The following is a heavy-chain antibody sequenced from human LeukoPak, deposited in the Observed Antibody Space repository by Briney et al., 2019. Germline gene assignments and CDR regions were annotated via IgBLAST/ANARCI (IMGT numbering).Heavy chain of an antibody. J-gene: IGHJ5*02. D-gene: IGHD2-2*02. Sequence: SQTLSLTCAISGDSVSSNSVAWNWVRQSPSRGLEWLGRTYYTSKWSSDYAVSVKSRITITPDTSKNQFSLQLTSVSPEDTAVYYCARGYLKPGFDQWGQGSLVTVSS. V-gene: IGHV6-1*01. CDR3: ARGYLKPGFDQ. CDR2: TYYTSKWSS. CDR1: GDSVSSNSVA.